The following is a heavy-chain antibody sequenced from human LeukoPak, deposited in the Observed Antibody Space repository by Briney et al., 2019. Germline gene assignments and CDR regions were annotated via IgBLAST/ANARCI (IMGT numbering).Heavy chain of an antibody. J-gene: IGHJ4*02. CDR3: ARDFDRAGDFHHFDY. CDR1: GFTFSSYS. V-gene: IGHV3-21*01. CDR2: IISSTGSV. D-gene: IGHD3-9*01. Sequence: GGSLRLSCAASGFTFSSYSMNWVRQAPGEGLQWVSSIISSTGSVYYSDSVRGRFTISRDTARNTLYLQMNNLRAEDTGVYYCARDFDRAGDFHHFDYWGQGALVTVSS.